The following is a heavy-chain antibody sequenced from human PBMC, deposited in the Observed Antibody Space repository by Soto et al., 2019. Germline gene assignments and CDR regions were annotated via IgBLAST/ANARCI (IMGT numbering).Heavy chain of an antibody. CDR3: ARSAEGIVVVITHFDY. V-gene: IGHV1-2*02. CDR2: INPNSGGT. J-gene: IGHJ4*02. Sequence: ASVKVSCKASGYTFTGYYMHWVRHAPGQGLEWMGWINPNSGGTNYAQKFQGRVTMTRDTSISTAYMELSRLRSDDTAVYYCARSAEGIVVVITHFDYWGQGTLVTVSS. CDR1: GYTFTGYY. D-gene: IGHD3-22*01.